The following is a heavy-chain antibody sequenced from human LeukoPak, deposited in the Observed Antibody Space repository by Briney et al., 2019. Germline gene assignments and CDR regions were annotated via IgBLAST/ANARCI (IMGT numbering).Heavy chain of an antibody. J-gene: IGHJ4*02. Sequence: GGSLRLSCAASGFIFSSYGMHWVRQAPGKGLEWVAVISYDGSNKYYADSVKGRFTISRDNSKNTLYLQMNSLRAEDTAVYYCAKDLTVLRYYFDYWGQGTLVTVSS. CDR1: GFIFSSYG. V-gene: IGHV3-30*18. D-gene: IGHD2-8*02. CDR3: AKDLTVLRYYFDY. CDR2: ISYDGSNK.